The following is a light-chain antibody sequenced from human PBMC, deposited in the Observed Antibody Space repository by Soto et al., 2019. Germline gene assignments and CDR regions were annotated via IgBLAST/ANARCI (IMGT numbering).Light chain of an antibody. CDR2: AAS. CDR1: QSMSSY. V-gene: IGKV1-39*01. CDR3: QQSYSTLSIT. J-gene: IGKJ5*01. Sequence: DLQMTQSPSSLSASVGDRVTIXXRSRQSMSSYLHWYQQKPGKAPKLXXYAASSLQSGVPSRFSGSGSGTDFTLTISSLQPEDFATYYCQQSYSTLSITFGQGTRLEIK.